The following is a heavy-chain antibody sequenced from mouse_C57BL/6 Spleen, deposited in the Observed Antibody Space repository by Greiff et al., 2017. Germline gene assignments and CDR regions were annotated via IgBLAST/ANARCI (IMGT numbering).Heavy chain of an antibody. CDR2: INYDGSST. CDR1: GFTFSDYY. D-gene: IGHD1-2*01. J-gene: IGHJ1*03. V-gene: IGHV5-16*01. CDR3: ARGGTTAGGYFDV. Sequence: EVKLVESEGGLVQPGSSMKLSCTASGFTFSDYYMAWVRQVPEKGLEWVANINYDGSSTYYLDSLKSRFIISRDNAKNILYLQMSSLKSEDTATYYCARGGTTAGGYFDVWGTGTTVTVSS.